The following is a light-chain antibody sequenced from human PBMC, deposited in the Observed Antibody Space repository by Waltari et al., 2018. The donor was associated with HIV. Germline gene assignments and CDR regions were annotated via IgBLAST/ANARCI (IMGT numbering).Light chain of an antibody. V-gene: IGKV3-11*01. J-gene: IGKJ4*01. CDR2: DAS. Sequence: VMTQSPATLSVSPGERATLSCRASQSVSSYLAWYQQKPGQAPRLLIYDASNRATGIPARFSGSGSGTDFTLTISSLEPEDFAVYYCQQRSNWPPRVTFGGGTKVEIK. CDR3: QQRSNWPPRVT. CDR1: QSVSSY.